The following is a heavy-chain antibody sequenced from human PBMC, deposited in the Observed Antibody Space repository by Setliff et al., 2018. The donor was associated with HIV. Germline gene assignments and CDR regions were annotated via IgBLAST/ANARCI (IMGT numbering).Heavy chain of an antibody. CDR1: GVSITSATYY. Sequence: SETLSLTCAVSGVSITSATYYWSWIRHSPGKGLEWIGYIDYSGSTFYNPSLKSRLTISRDTSKNQFSLRMKSVTAADTAVYYCAREGKTALVTKYFDYWGQGTLVTVS. V-gene: IGHV4-31*11. CDR3: AREGKTALVTKYFDY. CDR2: IDYSGST. J-gene: IGHJ4*02. D-gene: IGHD5-18*01.